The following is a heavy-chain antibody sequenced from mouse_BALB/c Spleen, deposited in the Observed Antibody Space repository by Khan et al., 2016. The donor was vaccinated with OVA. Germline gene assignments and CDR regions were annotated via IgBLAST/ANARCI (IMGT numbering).Heavy chain of an antibody. V-gene: IGHV3-6*02. J-gene: IGHJ3*01. CDR3: ASKSDGKGAY. D-gene: IGHD2-1*01. Sequence: EVQLVESGPGLVKPSQSLSLTCSVTGYSITSGYYWSWIRQFPGNRLEWMGYISYDGSNNYNPSLKNRISITRDTSKKQFFLKLNSVTTEDTAIYYCASKSDGKGAYWGQWTLVTVSA. CDR2: ISYDGSN. CDR1: GYSITSGYY.